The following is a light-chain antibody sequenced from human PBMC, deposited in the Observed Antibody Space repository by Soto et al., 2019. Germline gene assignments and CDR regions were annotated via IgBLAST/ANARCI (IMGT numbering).Light chain of an antibody. J-gene: IGLJ2*01. Sequence: QSVLTQPPSVSAAPGQKVTISCSGSSSNIGNNYVSWYQQLPGTAPKLLIYASNKRPSGIPDRLSGSKSGTSATLGITGLQTGDEADYYCGTWDSSLSAVVFGGGTKLTVL. CDR2: ASN. V-gene: IGLV1-51*01. CDR1: SSNIGNNY. CDR3: GTWDSSLSAVV.